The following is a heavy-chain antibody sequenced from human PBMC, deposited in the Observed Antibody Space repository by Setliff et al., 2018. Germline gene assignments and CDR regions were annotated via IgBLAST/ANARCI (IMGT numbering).Heavy chain of an antibody. CDR1: AMTFSMNS. J-gene: IGHJ4*02. Sequence: GGSLRLSCVPSAMTFSMNSFHWVRQAPGKGLEWLSFISTDGHERYYGDSVKGRFTISRANSQNTLFLQMNSLRVEDTAVYFCVKGSSDSRPYYFDYWGQGMLVTVSS. D-gene: IGHD2-2*01. CDR2: ISTDGHER. V-gene: IGHV3-30*04. CDR3: VKGSSDSRPYYFDY.